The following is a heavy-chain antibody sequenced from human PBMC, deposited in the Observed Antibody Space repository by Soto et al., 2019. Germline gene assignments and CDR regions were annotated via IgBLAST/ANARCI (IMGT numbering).Heavy chain of an antibody. CDR2: IYHSGST. D-gene: IGHD3-10*01. CDR1: GGSISSSNW. V-gene: IGHV4-4*02. CDR3: ARDRSLLWFGESDAFDI. J-gene: IGHJ3*02. Sequence: PSETLSLTCAVSGGSISSSNWWSWVRQPPGKGLEWIGEIYHSGSTNYNPSLKSRVTISVDKSKNQFSLKPSSVTAADTAVYYCARDRSLLWFGESDAFDIWGQGTMVT.